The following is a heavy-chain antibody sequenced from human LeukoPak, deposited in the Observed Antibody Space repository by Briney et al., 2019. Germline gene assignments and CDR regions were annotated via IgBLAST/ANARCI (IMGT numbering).Heavy chain of an antibody. D-gene: IGHD6-6*01. Sequence: KPSETLSLTCTLSGGSISSRYWSWLRQPPGKALEWIGSIYYSGGTNYNPSLQGRVSISVDTSKIQFSLKLSSVTAADTAVYYCARWQYTISSGWFDPWGQGSLVTVSS. CDR3: ARWQYTISSGWFDP. J-gene: IGHJ5*02. V-gene: IGHV4-59*08. CDR1: GGSISSRY. CDR2: IYYSGGT.